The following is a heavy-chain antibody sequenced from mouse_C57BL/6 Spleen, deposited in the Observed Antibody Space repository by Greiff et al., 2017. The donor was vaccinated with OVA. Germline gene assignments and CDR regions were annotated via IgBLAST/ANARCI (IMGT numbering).Heavy chain of an antibody. D-gene: IGHD1-1*01. V-gene: IGHV5-6*01. Sequence: EVQRVESGGDLVKPGGSLKLSCGASGFTFSSYGMSWVRQTPDKRLEWVATISSGGSYTYYPDSVKGRFTISRDNAKNTLYLQMSSLKSEDTAMYYCARHDLYGSSYGYAMDYWGQGTSVTVSS. J-gene: IGHJ4*01. CDR2: ISSGGSYT. CDR1: GFTFSSYG. CDR3: ARHDLYGSSYGYAMDY.